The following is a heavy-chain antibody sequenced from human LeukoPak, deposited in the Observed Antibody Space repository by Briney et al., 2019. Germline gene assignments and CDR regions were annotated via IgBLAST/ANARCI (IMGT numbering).Heavy chain of an antibody. CDR1: GGSISSGDYY. V-gene: IGHV4-30-4*08. Sequence: SETLSLTCTVSGGSISSGDYYWSWIRQPPGKGLEWIGYIYYSGSTYYNPSLKSRVTISVDTSKNQFSLKLSSVTAADTAVYYGAREVITSFGVVTGLDYWGQGTLVTVSS. J-gene: IGHJ4*02. CDR3: AREVITSFGVVTGLDY. D-gene: IGHD3-3*01. CDR2: IYYSGST.